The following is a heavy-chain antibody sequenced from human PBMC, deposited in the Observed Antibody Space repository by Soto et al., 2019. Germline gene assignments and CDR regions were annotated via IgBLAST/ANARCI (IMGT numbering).Heavy chain of an antibody. CDR2: INPSGGST. V-gene: IGHV1-46*01. J-gene: IGHJ4*02. Sequence: ASVKVSCKASGYTFTSYYMHWVRQAPGQGLEWMGIINPSGGSTSYAQKFQGRVTMTRDTSTSTVYMELSSLRSEDTAAYYCARPTVDTAMVISYYFDYWGQGTLVTVSS. CDR1: GYTFTSYY. D-gene: IGHD5-18*01. CDR3: ARPTVDTAMVISYYFDY.